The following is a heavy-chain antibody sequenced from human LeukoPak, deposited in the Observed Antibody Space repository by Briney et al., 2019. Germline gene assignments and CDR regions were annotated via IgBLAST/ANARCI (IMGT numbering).Heavy chain of an antibody. D-gene: IGHD5-24*01. Sequence: AGGSLRLSCVTSGFTFRGYWMSWFRQAPGEGLEWVGNMQPDGSGAFYVDAMRGRFTISRDNAQNSLYLQINSLRAEDTAVYYCAREDDHNTNDCWGQGTLVTVSS. J-gene: IGHJ4*02. V-gene: IGHV3-7*01. CDR1: GFTFRGYW. CDR2: MQPDGSGA. CDR3: AREDDHNTNDC.